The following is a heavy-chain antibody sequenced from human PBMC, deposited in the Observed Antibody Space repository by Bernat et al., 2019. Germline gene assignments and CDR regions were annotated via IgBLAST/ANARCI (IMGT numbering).Heavy chain of an antibody. CDR3: AKGVPAAIGIDY. J-gene: IGHJ4*02. CDR1: GFTFSSYG. V-gene: IGHV3-30*18. Sequence: QVQLVESGGGVVQPGRSLRLSCAASGFTFSSYGMHWVRQAPGKGLEWVAVISYDGSNKYYADSVKGRFTISRDNSKNTLYLQMNSLRAEDTAVYYCAKGVPAAIGIDYWGQGTLVTVSS. D-gene: IGHD2-2*02. CDR2: ISYDGSNK.